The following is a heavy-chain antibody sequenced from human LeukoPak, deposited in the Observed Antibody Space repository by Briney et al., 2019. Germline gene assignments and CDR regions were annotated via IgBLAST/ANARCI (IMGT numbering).Heavy chain of an antibody. V-gene: IGHV3-7*01. J-gene: IGHJ5*02. Sequence: GGSLRLSCAASGFTFLSYWLSWGREAPGKGLGWVANLKQVGSEKYYVDSVKGRFTISRDNAKNSLYLQMNSLRAEDTSVYYCARDDCSSISCYHNWFDPWGQGTLVTVSS. CDR3: ARDDCSSISCYHNWFDP. CDR1: GFTFLSYW. CDR2: LKQVGSEK. D-gene: IGHD2-2*01.